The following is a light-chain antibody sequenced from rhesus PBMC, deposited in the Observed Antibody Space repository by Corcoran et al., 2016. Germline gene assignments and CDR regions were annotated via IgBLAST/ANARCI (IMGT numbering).Light chain of an antibody. CDR1: QGISSW. CDR2: KAS. J-gene: IGKJ4*01. Sequence: DIQMTQSPSSLSASVGDRVTITCRASQGISSWLAWYQQKQGKAPKLLIYKASSLHRGVPSRFSGSGAGTDFTLTISRLQPEDFATYYCQRYNSAPLTFGGGTKVEIK. CDR3: QRYNSAPLT. V-gene: IGKV1-21*01.